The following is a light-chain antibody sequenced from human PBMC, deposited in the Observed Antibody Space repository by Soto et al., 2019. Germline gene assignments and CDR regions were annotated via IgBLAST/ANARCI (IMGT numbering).Light chain of an antibody. V-gene: IGKV1-33*01. J-gene: IGKJ2*01. CDR3: QQYDDLPYT. CDR1: QDINNY. Sequence: DIQMTQSPSSLSASVGDRVTIACQANQDINNYLSWFQQKPGKAPKLLIFDASQLEAGVPSRFSGGGSGTDFTFTISSLQPEDIATYLCQQYDDLPYTFGQGTKLEIK. CDR2: DAS.